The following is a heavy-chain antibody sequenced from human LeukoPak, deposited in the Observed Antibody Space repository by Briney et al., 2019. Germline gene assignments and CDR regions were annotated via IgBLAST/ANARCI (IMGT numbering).Heavy chain of an antibody. CDR3: AMGDGYSYGDFDY. V-gene: IGHV3-30*03. Sequence: PGGSLRLSCAASGFTFSSYGMHWVRQAPGKGLEWVAVISYDGSNKYYADSVKGRFTISRDNSKNTLYLQMNSLRAEDTAVYYCAMGDGYSYGDFDYWGQGTLVTVSS. D-gene: IGHD5-18*01. CDR2: ISYDGSNK. J-gene: IGHJ4*02. CDR1: GFTFSSYG.